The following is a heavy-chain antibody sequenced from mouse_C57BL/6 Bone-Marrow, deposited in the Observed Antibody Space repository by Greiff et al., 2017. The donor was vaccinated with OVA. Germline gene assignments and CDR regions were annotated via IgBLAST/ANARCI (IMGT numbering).Heavy chain of an antibody. D-gene: IGHD2-4*01. CDR1: GYTFTSYW. J-gene: IGHJ1*03. Sequence: QVQLQQSGAELVMPGASVKLSCKASGYTFTSYWMHWVKQRPGQGLEWIGEIDPSDSYTNYNQKFKGKSTLTVDKSSSTAYMQLSSLTSEDSAVYYCARSGYDYDRYFDVWGTGTTVTVSS. CDR2: IDPSDSYT. CDR3: ARSGYDYDRYFDV. V-gene: IGHV1-69*01.